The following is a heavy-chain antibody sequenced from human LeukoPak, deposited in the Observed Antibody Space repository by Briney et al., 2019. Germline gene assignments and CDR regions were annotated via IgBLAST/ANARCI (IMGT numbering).Heavy chain of an antibody. CDR2: IYYSGST. J-gene: IGHJ6*03. CDR3: ARVAAEGPRSYYYYYMDV. CDR1: GGSISSSSYY. V-gene: IGHV4-39*07. D-gene: IGHD6-13*01. Sequence: PSETLSLTCTVSGGSISSSSYYWGWIRQPPGKGLEWIGSIYYSGSTYYNPSLKSRVTISVDTSKNQFSLKLSSVTAADTAVYYCARVAAEGPRSYYYYYMDVWGKGTTVTISS.